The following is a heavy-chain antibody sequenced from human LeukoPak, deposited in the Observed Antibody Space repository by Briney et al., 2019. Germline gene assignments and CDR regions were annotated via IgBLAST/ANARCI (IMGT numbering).Heavy chain of an antibody. CDR2: MNPNSGNT. Sequence: ASVKVSCKASGYTFTSYDINWVRQATGQGLEWMGWMNPNSGNTGYAQKFQGRVTMTRNTSISTAYMELSSLRSEDTAVYCCARVSPFGSGQDMDVWGKGTTVTISS. CDR3: ARVSPFGSGQDMDV. D-gene: IGHD3-10*01. V-gene: IGHV1-8*01. J-gene: IGHJ6*03. CDR1: GYTFTSYD.